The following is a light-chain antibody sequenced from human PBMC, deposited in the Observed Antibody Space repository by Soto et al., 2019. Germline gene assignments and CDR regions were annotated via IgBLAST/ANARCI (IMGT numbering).Light chain of an antibody. Sequence: QLVLTHPASVSGSPGHSITISCSGSSSDIGAYNHVAWSQQFPGKTPKIVIYSVSDRPSGVSNRFSGSRSGNTASLTISGLQAEDEADYYCSSYTDSSNYVFGTGTKVTVL. CDR2: SVS. J-gene: IGLJ1*01. V-gene: IGLV2-14*01. CDR1: SSDIGAYNH. CDR3: SSYTDSSNYV.